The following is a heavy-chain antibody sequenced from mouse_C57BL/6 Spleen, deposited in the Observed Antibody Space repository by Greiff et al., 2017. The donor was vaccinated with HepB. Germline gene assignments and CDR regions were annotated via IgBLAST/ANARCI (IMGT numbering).Heavy chain of an antibody. Sequence: EAGGGLVQPKGSLKLSCAASGFSFNTYAMNWVRQAPGKGLEWVARIRSKSNNYATYYADSVKDRFTISRDDSESMLYLQMNNLKTEDTAMYYCVRQDFYWYFDVWGTGTTVTVSS. CDR2: IRSKSNNYAT. CDR3: VRQDFYWYFDV. CDR1: GFSFNTYA. V-gene: IGHV10-1*01. J-gene: IGHJ1*03.